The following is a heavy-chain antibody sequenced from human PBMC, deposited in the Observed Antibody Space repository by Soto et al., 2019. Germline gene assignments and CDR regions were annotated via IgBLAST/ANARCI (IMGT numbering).Heavy chain of an antibody. D-gene: IGHD6-13*01. J-gene: IGHJ6*02. CDR3: ARRIAAVHSVYYYYGMDV. Sequence: SGPTLVNPTETLTLTCTVSGFSLSNARMGVSWIRQPPGKALEWLAHIFSNDEKSYSTSLKSRLTISKDTSKSQVVLTMTNMDPVDTATYYCARRIAAVHSVYYYYGMDVWGQGTTVTVSS. V-gene: IGHV2-26*01. CDR1: GFSLSNARMG. CDR2: IFSNDEK.